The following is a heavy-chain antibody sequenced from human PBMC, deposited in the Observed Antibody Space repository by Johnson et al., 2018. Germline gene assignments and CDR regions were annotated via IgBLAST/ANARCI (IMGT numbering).Heavy chain of an antibody. CDR1: GGSISSYF. V-gene: IGHV4-59*01. CDR2: IYQSGYT. CDR3: ARGLRPTPYYCEY. Sequence: QVQLQESGPGLVKPSETLSLTCTVSGGSISSYFWRWIRQPPGTGLEWIGYIYQSGYTNYNPSLRGRVTISVDTSKNQFSLRLSSVTAADTAVYFCARGLRPTPYYCEYWGQGTLVTFSS. J-gene: IGHJ4*02. D-gene: IGHD4-17*01.